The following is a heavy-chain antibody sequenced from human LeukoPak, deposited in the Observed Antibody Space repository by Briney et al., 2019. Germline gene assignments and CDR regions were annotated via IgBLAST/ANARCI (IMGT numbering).Heavy chain of an antibody. D-gene: IGHD3-9*01. CDR2: INSDGSST. CDR3: AKDSSVGYSDWLAPGGDPYYMDV. CDR1: GFTFSSYW. V-gene: IGHV3-74*01. J-gene: IGHJ6*03. Sequence: GGSLRLSCAASGFTFSSYWMHWVRQAPGKGLVWVSRINSDGSSTSYADSVKGRFTISRDNSKNTLYLQMNSLRAEDTAVYYCAKDSSVGYSDWLAPGGDPYYMDVWGKGTTVTSSS.